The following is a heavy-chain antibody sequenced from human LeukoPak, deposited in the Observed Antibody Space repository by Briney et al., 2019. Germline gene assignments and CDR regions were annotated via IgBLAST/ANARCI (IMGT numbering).Heavy chain of an antibody. D-gene: IGHD4-17*01. V-gene: IGHV4-34*01. CDR3: ARATPTYGDYSY. Sequence: PSETLSLTCAVYGGSFSGYYWSWIRKPPGKGLEWIGEINHSGSTNYNPSLKSRVTISVDTSKNQFSLKLSSVTAADTAVDYCARATPTYGDYSYWGQGTLVTVSS. J-gene: IGHJ4*02. CDR1: GGSFSGYY. CDR2: INHSGST.